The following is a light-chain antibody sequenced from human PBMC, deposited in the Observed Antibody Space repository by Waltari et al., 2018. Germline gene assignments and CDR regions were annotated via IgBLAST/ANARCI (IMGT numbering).Light chain of an antibody. Sequence: QSVLTQPPSVSAAPGQKVTISCSGSSSNIGSNSVSWYQQLPGTAPKLLIHDNNQRPSGIPDRFSGSRSGTSATLGITGLQTGDEADYYCGTWDGSLTAGVFGGGTKVTVL. V-gene: IGLV1-51*01. CDR2: DNN. CDR1: SSNIGSNS. CDR3: GTWDGSLTAGV. J-gene: IGLJ2*01.